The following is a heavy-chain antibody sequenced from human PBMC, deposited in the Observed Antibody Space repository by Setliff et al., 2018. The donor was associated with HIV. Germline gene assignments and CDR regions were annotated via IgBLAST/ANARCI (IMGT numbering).Heavy chain of an antibody. Sequence: SETLSLTCAVYGGSFSSGYYWGWIRQPPGKGLEWIGSIYHSGSTYYNPSLKSRVTISVDTSKNQFSLKLSSVIAADTAVYYCARIFGDQGYYYGMDVWGQGTTVTVSS. D-gene: IGHD3-3*01. V-gene: IGHV4-38-2*01. CDR2: IYHSGST. CDR1: GGSFSSGYY. J-gene: IGHJ6*02. CDR3: ARIFGDQGYYYGMDV.